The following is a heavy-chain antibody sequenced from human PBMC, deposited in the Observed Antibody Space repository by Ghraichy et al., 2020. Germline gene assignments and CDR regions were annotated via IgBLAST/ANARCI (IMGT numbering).Heavy chain of an antibody. D-gene: IGHD3-9*01. J-gene: IGHJ4*02. V-gene: IGHV4-34*01. Sequence: SETLSLTCAVYGGSFSGYYWSWIRQPPGKGLEWIGEINHSGSTNYNPSLKSRVTISVDTSKNQFSLKRSSVTAADTAVYYCARGRRYFASPYYFDYWGQGTLVTVSS. CDR2: INHSGST. CDR3: ARGRRYFASPYYFDY. CDR1: GGSFSGYY.